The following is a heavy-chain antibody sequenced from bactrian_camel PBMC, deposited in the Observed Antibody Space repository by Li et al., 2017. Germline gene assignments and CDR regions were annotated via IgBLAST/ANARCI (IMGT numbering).Heavy chain of an antibody. CDR3: SPVSRRGGLVFKCGRLGD. V-gene: IGHV3S53*01. J-gene: IGHJ4*01. CDR1: GYIGSSKC. Sequence: HVQLVESGGDSVQAGGSLRLSCAASGYIGSSKCVGWFLQAPGKEREGVAVIYTSDSITVYADSVRGRFTISRDNAKNTVYLQMHNLKPEDTAVYYCSPVSRRGGLVFKCGRLGDWGRGTQVTVS. D-gene: IGHD1*01. CDR2: IYTSDSIT.